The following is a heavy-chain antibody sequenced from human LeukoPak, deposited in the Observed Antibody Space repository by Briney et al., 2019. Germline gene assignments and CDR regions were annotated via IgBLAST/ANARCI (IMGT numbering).Heavy chain of an antibody. J-gene: IGHJ4*02. V-gene: IGHV4-34*01. CDR3: ARGPYDFWSGYSGDY. D-gene: IGHD3-3*01. CDR1: GGPFSGYY. Sequence: SETLSLTCAVYGGPFSGYYWSWIRQPPGKGLEWIGEINHSGSTNYNPSLKSRVTISVDTSKNQFSLKLSSVTAADTAVYYCARGPYDFWSGYSGDYWGQGTLVTVSS. CDR2: INHSGST.